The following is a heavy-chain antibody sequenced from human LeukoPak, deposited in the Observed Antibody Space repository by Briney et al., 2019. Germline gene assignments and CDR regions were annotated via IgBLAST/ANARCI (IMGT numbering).Heavy chain of an antibody. CDR3: ATAVPGEMATIGIFDY. CDR2: INPSGGST. J-gene: IGHJ4*02. Sequence: ASVKVSCKASGYTFTSYYMHWVRQAPGQGLEWMGIINPSGGSTSYAQKFQGRVTMTEDTSTDTAYMELSSLRSEDTAVYYCATAVPGEMATIGIFDYWGQGTLVTVSS. V-gene: IGHV1-46*01. CDR1: GYTFTSYY. D-gene: IGHD5-24*01.